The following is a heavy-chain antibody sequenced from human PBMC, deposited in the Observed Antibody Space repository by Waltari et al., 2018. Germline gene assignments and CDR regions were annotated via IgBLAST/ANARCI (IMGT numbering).Heavy chain of an antibody. CDR1: GSTFSNAW. CDR2: IKSKTDCGTT. D-gene: IGHD6-6*01. Sequence: EVQLVESGGGLVKPGGSLSLSCAASGSTFSNAWMSWVRRAPGEGLEWVGRIKSKTDCGTTDYAAPVKGRFTISRDDSKNTLYLQMNSLKTEDTAVYYCTTDLGSSAYFDYWGQGTLVTVSS. CDR3: TTDLGSSAYFDY. J-gene: IGHJ4*02. V-gene: IGHV3-15*01.